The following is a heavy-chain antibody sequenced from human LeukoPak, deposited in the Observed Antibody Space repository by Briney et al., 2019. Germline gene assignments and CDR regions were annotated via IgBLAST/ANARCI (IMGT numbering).Heavy chain of an antibody. CDR3: AISSGGNAPFDY. J-gene: IGHJ4*02. CDR2: IYTIGST. D-gene: IGHD2-15*01. CDR1: GGSISSGNYY. V-gene: IGHV4-61*09. Sequence: SETLSLTCTVSGGSISSGNYYWSWIRQPAGKGLEWIGHIYTIGSTNYNPSLKRPVTISVDTSKTHFSLKQSSEPAADTAVYYCAISSGGNAPFDYWGQGTLVTVSS.